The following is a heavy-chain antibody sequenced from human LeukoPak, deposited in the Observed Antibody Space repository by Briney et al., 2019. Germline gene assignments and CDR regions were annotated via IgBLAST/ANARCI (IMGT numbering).Heavy chain of an antibody. CDR2: IRYDGSNK. D-gene: IGHD6-19*01. CDR1: GFTFSSYG. CDR3: AKDHEQWLTRYYFDY. J-gene: IGHJ4*02. Sequence: GGSLRLSCAASGFTFSSYGMHWVRQAPGKGLEWVAFIRYDGSNKYYADSVKGRSTISRDNSKNTLYLQMNSLRAEDTAVYYCAKDHEQWLTRYYFDYWGQGTLVTVSS. V-gene: IGHV3-30*02.